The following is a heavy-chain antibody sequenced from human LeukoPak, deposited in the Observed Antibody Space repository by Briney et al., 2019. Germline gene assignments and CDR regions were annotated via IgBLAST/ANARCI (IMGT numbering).Heavy chain of an antibody. CDR3: ARDFSRYYYMDV. CDR2: IIPIFGTA. V-gene: IGHV1-69*06. D-gene: IGHD3-3*01. Sequence: ASVKVSCKASEGTFSSYAISWVRQAPGQGLEWMGRIIPIFGTANYAQKFQGRVTITADKSTSTAYMELSSLRSEDTAVYYCARDFSRYYYMDVWGKGTTVTVSS. J-gene: IGHJ6*03. CDR1: EGTFSSYA.